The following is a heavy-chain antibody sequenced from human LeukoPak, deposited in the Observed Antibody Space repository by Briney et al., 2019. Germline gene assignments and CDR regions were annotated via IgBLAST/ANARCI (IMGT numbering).Heavy chain of an antibody. CDR2: IYTSGST. V-gene: IGHV4-61*02. D-gene: IGHD3-22*01. CDR1: GGSISSGSYY. CDR3: ASGYYYDTSGSFVAFDI. J-gene: IGHJ3*02. Sequence: SETLSLTCTVSGGSISSGSYYWSWIRQPAGKGLEWIGRIYTSGSTNYNPSLKSRVTISVDTSKNQFSLRLSSVTASDTAVYYCASGYYYDTSGSFVAFDIWGQVTMVIVSS.